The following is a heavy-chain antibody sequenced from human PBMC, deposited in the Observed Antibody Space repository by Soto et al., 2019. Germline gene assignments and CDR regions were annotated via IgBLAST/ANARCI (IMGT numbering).Heavy chain of an antibody. D-gene: IGHD6-19*01. CDR2: ISYEGSNK. CDR3: AKGKRWGVAGEFDS. V-gene: IGHV3-30*18. CDR1: GFTFNSYG. Sequence: PGGSLRLSCAASGFTFNSYGMHGVRQAPGKGLEWVAVISYEGSNKYYADSVKGRITISRDNSKNTLYLQMSSLRVEDTAVYYCAKGKRWGVAGEFDSWGQGTLVTVSS. J-gene: IGHJ4*02.